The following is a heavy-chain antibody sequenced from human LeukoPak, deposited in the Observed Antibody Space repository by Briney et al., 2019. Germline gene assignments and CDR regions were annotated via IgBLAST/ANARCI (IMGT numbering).Heavy chain of an antibody. J-gene: IGHJ4*02. CDR3: ARRGSNWSFDY. Sequence: QPGGSLRLSCAASGFTFSSYSMNWVRQAPGKGLEWVSYVSSSSSTIYYADSVKGRFTISRDNAKNSLYLQMNSLRAEDTAVYYCARRGSNWSFDYWGQGTLVTVSS. CDR1: GFTFSSYS. CDR2: VSSSSSTI. D-gene: IGHD4-11*01. V-gene: IGHV3-48*04.